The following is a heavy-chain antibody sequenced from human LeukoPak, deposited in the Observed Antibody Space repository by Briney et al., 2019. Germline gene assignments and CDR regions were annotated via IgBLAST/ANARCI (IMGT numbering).Heavy chain of an antibody. Sequence: GSLRLSCAASGFTVSSNYMSWVRQAPGKGPEWVSVIYTGGSTYYADSVRGRFTISRDNSKNTLYLQVNSLRAEDTAVYYCARGYCSVNSCYKFDYWGQGTLVTVSS. J-gene: IGHJ4*02. CDR3: ARGYCSVNSCYKFDY. V-gene: IGHV3-53*01. CDR1: GFTVSSNY. CDR2: IYTGGST. D-gene: IGHD2-2*02.